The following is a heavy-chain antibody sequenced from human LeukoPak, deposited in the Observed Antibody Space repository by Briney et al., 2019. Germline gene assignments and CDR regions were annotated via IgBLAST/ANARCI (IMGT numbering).Heavy chain of an antibody. CDR2: ISGGGGST. CDR1: GFTFSSYA. V-gene: IGHV3-23*01. D-gene: IGHD3-9*01. J-gene: IGHJ2*01. Sequence: PGGSLRLSCAASGFTFSSYAMSWVRQSPGKGLEWVSAISGGGGSTYYAYYTDSVKGRFTISRDNAKNSLYLQMNSLRAEDTAVYYCAREAYDILTGYRSYWYFDLWGRGTLVTVSS. CDR3: AREAYDILTGYRSYWYFDL.